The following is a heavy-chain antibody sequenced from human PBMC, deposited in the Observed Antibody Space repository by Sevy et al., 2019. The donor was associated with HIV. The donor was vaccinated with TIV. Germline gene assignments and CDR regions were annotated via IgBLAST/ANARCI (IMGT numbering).Heavy chain of an antibody. Sequence: SETLSLTCTVSGGSISSSSYYRGWIRQPPGKGLEWIGSIYYSGSTYYNPSLKSRVTISVDTSKNQFSLKLSSVTAADTAVYYCARARWEDNAFDIWGQGTMVTVSS. D-gene: IGHD1-26*01. V-gene: IGHV4-39*01. CDR2: IYYSGST. CDR3: ARARWEDNAFDI. J-gene: IGHJ3*02. CDR1: GGSISSSSYY.